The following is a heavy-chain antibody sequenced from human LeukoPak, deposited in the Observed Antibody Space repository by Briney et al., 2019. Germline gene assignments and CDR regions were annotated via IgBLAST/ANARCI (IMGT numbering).Heavy chain of an antibody. CDR2: ITGGGDT. Sequence: GGSLRLSCAASGFTFSTRAMSWVRQAPARGLEWVSSITGGGDTFYADSVKGRCTLSRDDSRNTVYLQLNNLGVDDTAVYYCAKANWVSNADAVWWGQGTLVTVSS. V-gene: IGHV3-23*01. CDR1: GFTFSTRA. CDR3: AKANWVSNADAVW. J-gene: IGHJ4*02. D-gene: IGHD2-2*01.